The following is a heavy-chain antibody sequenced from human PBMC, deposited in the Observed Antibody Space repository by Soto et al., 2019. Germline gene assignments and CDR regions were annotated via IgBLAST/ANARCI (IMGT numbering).Heavy chain of an antibody. J-gene: IGHJ4*02. D-gene: IGHD3-10*01. CDR2: INHSGST. CDR3: ARVAPGSMVRGVITNNDY. V-gene: IGHV4-34*01. CDR1: GGSFSGYY. Sequence: SETLSLTCAVYGGSFSGYYWSWIRQPPGKGLEWIGEINHSGSTNYNPSLKSRVTISVDTSKNQFSLKLSSVTAADTAVYYCARVAPGSMVRGVITNNDYWGQGTLVTVSS.